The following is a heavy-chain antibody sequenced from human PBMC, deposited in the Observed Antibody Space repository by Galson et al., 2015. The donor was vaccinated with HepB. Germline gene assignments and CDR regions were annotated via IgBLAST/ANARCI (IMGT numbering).Heavy chain of an antibody. CDR2: IYHSGST. J-gene: IGHJ5*02. Sequence: LSLTCAVSGGSISSGGYSWSWIRQPPGKGLEWIGYIYHSGSTYYNQSLKSRVTISVDRSKNQFSLKLSSVTAADTAVYYCARQSGSGSYIRFDPWGQGTLVTVSS. D-gene: IGHD3-10*01. V-gene: IGHV4-30-2*01. CDR1: GGSISSGGYS. CDR3: ARQSGSGSYIRFDP.